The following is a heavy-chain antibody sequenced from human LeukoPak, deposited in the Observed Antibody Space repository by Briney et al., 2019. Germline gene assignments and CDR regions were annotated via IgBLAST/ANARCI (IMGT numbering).Heavy chain of an antibody. V-gene: IGHV3-15*01. CDR3: TTDQSVTIFGVVIEY. Sequence: GGSLRLSCAASGFTFSNVWLSWVRQAPGKGLEWVGRIKSKTDGGTTDYAAPVKGRFTISREDSKNTLYLQMNSLKTEDTAVYYCTTDQSVTIFGVVIEYWGQGTLVTVSS. D-gene: IGHD3-3*01. CDR1: GFTFSNVW. CDR2: IKSKTDGGTT. J-gene: IGHJ4*02.